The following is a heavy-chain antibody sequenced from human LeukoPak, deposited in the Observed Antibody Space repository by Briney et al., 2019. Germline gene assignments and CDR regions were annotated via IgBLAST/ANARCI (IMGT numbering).Heavy chain of an antibody. CDR3: ARGGREAYDFWSGYASNDAFDI. D-gene: IGHD3-3*01. V-gene: IGHV3-30*04. J-gene: IGHJ3*02. Sequence: GGSLRLSCAASGFTFSSYAMHWVRQAPGKGLEWVAVISYDGSNKYYADSVKGRFTISRDNSKNTLYLQMNSLRAEDTAVYYCARGGREAYDFWSGYASNDAFDIWGQGTMVTVSS. CDR1: GFTFSSYA. CDR2: ISYDGSNK.